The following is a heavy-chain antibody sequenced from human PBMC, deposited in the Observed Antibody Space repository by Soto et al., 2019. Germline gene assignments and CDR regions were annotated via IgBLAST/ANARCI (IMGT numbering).Heavy chain of an antibody. Sequence: GGSLRLSCVASGFTFSNFAMSWVRQAPGKGLEWVSGFSGSGGSTDYADSVKGRFTISRDNSKNTLYLQMNSLRAEDTAVYYCAKLYDSRYFDYWGQGTLVTVSS. J-gene: IGHJ4*02. D-gene: IGHD3-22*01. CDR3: AKLYDSRYFDY. V-gene: IGHV3-23*01. CDR1: GFTFSNFA. CDR2: FSGSGGST.